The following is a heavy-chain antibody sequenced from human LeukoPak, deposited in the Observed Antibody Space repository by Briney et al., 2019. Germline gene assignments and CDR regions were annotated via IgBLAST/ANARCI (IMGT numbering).Heavy chain of an antibody. CDR1: GDSIRSNNYY. CDR2: IYDTGST. Sequence: SETLSLTCTVSGDSIRSNNYYWGWIRQPPGKGLEWIGSIYDTGSTFYNPSLKSRVIISVDTSKNQFSLKLSSVTDADTAVYYCQSRFLEWLLDYWGQGTLVTVSS. V-gene: IGHV4-39*01. J-gene: IGHJ4*02. D-gene: IGHD3-3*01. CDR3: QSRFLEWLLDY.